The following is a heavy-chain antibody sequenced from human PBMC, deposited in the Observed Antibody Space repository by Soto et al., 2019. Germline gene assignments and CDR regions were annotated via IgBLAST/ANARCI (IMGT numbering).Heavy chain of an antibody. V-gene: IGHV4-39*01. D-gene: IGHD6-13*01. CDR1: GGSISSSSYY. Sequence: SETLSLTCTVSGGSISSSSYYWGWIRQPPGKGLEWIGSIYYSGSTYYNPSLKSRVTISVDTSKNQFSLKLSSVTAADTAVYYCARHWIIAAAGNFDYWGQGTLVTVSS. CDR3: ARHWIIAAAGNFDY. J-gene: IGHJ4*02. CDR2: IYYSGST.